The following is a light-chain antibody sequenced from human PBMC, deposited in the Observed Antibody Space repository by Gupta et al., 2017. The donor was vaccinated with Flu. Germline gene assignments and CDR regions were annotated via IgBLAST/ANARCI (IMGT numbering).Light chain of an antibody. V-gene: IGKV3-11*01. Sequence: EIVLTQSPATLSLSPGERAILSCRASQSVSSHLAWYQQRPGQAPRLLLYDAYNRATGIPARFSGSGSGTDFTLTSRRLEHEDFDGYDGQHRSHWTFGQGTKVEIK. CDR1: QSVSSH. CDR3: QHRSHWT. CDR2: DAY. J-gene: IGKJ1*01.